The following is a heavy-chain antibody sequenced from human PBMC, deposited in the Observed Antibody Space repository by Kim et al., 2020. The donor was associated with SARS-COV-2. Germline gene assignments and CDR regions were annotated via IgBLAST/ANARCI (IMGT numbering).Heavy chain of an antibody. V-gene: IGHV4-31*03. CDR3: ARAMGITIFGVVIVNWFDP. Sequence: SETLSLTCTVSGGSISSGSYYWSWIRQHPGKGLEWIGYIYYSGSTYYNPSLKSRVTISVDTSKNQFSLKLSSVTAADTAVYYCARAMGITIFGVVIVNWFDPWGQGTLVTVSS. J-gene: IGHJ5*02. CDR2: IYYSGST. D-gene: IGHD3-3*01. CDR1: GGSISSGSYY.